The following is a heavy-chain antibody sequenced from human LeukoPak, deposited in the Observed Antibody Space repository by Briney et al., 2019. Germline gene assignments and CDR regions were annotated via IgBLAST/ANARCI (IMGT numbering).Heavy chain of an antibody. Sequence: ASVKVSCKASGYTFTGYYMHWVRQAPGQGLEWMGWINPNSGGTNYAQKFQDRVTMTRDTSISTAYMELSRLRSDDTAVYYCARKVPSPISWRNYYMDVWGKGTTVTVSS. J-gene: IGHJ6*03. CDR2: INPNSGGT. CDR1: GYTFTGYY. D-gene: IGHD2-15*01. V-gene: IGHV1-2*02. CDR3: ARKVPSPISWRNYYMDV.